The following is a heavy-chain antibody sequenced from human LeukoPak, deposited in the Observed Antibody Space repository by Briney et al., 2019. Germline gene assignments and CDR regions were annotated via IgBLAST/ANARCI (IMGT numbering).Heavy chain of an antibody. J-gene: IGHJ3*02. D-gene: IGHD2-15*01. Sequence: PGGSLRLSCAASGFTFDDYGMSWVGQAPGKGGEGVSVIIWTGCRTCYPDFFHPRFTLSTDNAKNSLYLQMNSLIAEDTALYYCARGLSSGGSRHAFDIWGQGTMVTVSS. CDR3: ARGLSSGGSRHAFDI. CDR1: GFTFDDYG. V-gene: IGHV3-20*04. CDR2: IIWTGCRT.